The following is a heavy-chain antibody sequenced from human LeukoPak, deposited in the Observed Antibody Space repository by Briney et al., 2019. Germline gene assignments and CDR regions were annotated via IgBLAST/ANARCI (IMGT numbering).Heavy chain of an antibody. J-gene: IGHJ5*02. D-gene: IGHD2-15*01. CDR1: GGSISSSSYY. Sequence: SETLSLTCTVSGGSISSSSYYWGWIRQPPGKGLEWIGSIYYSGSTYYNPSLKSRVTISVDTSKNQFSLKLSSVTAADTAVYYCARDRPELDIVVVVADFSNWFDPWGQRTLVTVSS. CDR2: IYYSGST. CDR3: ARDRPELDIVVVVADFSNWFDP. V-gene: IGHV4-39*07.